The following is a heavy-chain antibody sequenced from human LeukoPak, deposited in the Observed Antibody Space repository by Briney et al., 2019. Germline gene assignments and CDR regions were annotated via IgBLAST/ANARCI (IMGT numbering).Heavy chain of an antibody. Sequence: KSSETLSLTCAVSGYSLSSGYYWGWIRQPPGKGLEWIGSIYHSGSTYYNPSLKSRVTISVDTSKNQFSLKLSSVTAADTAVYYCARLFLRLGELSPIGYWGQGTLVTVSS. CDR2: IYHSGST. CDR3: ARLFLRLGELSPIGY. CDR1: GYSLSSGYY. J-gene: IGHJ4*02. D-gene: IGHD3-16*02. V-gene: IGHV4-38-2*01.